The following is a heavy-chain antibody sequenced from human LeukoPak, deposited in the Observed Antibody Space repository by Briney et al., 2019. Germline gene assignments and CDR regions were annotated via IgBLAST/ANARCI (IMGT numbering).Heavy chain of an antibody. CDR1: GFALSSHG. V-gene: IGHV3-7*03. Sequence: TGGSLRLSCAASGFALSSHGMTWVRQVPGRGPEWVANVNRDGSETYYLDSVKGRFTISKDNAKNSLYLQMNSLRAEDTALYHCARNNGMDVWGQGTTVIVSS. CDR2: VNRDGSET. CDR3: ARNNGMDV. J-gene: IGHJ6*02.